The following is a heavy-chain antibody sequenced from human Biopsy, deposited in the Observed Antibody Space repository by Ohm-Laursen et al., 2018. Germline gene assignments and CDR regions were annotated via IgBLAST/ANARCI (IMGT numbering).Heavy chain of an antibody. V-gene: IGHV4-4*07. Sequence: SDTLSLTCTVSGDSVTKYYCSWIRQPAGKGLEWIGHTYKGGNTNHNPSLKSRVSMSVDTSKNQFSLKLNSVTAADTAVYYCGRREVVITHDAFDTWGQGTMVTVSS. CDR3: GRREVVITHDAFDT. D-gene: IGHD3-22*01. CDR1: GDSVTKYY. CDR2: TYKGGNT. J-gene: IGHJ3*02.